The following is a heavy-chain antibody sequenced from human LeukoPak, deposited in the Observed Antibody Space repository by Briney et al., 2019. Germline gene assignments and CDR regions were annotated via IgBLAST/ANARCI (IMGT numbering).Heavy chain of an antibody. CDR2: IIPIFGTA. CDR1: GGTFSSYA. D-gene: IGHD3-3*01. J-gene: IGHJ6*02. Sequence: EASVTISCKASGGTFSSYAISWVRQAPGQGLEWMGGIIPIFGTANYAQKFQGRVTITADESTSTAYMELSSLRSEDTAVYYCASTESPSIWSGYYRGWYYYGMDVWGQGTTVTVSS. V-gene: IGHV1-69*13. CDR3: ASTESPSIWSGYYRGWYYYGMDV.